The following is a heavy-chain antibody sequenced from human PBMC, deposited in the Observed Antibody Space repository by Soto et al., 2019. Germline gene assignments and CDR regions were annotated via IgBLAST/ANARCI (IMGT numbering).Heavy chain of an antibody. Sequence: YAMSWVRQAPGKGLEWVSAITGSGGDTYYADSVKGRFTLSRDNSENTLYLQMSTLRAEDTAVYYCAKGSGPYRPYYFGFWGQGTLVTVSS. CDR1: YA. CDR3: AKGSGPYRPYYFGF. J-gene: IGHJ4*02. CDR2: ITGSGGDT. D-gene: IGHD6-25*01. V-gene: IGHV3-23*01.